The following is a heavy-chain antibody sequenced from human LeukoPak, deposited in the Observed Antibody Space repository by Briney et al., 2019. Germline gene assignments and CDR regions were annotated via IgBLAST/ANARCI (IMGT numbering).Heavy chain of an antibody. CDR1: GYTFTSYS. CDR2: INPTGGST. D-gene: IGHD1-26*01. Sequence: ASVKVSCKASGYTFTSYSMHWVRQAPGQGLEWMGIINPTGGSTGYAQKFQGRVTMTRDMSTSTDYMELSSLRSEDTAIYYCARDNSVGDNAWWFDPWGQGTLVTVSS. J-gene: IGHJ5*02. CDR3: ARDNSVGDNAWWFDP. V-gene: IGHV1-46*01.